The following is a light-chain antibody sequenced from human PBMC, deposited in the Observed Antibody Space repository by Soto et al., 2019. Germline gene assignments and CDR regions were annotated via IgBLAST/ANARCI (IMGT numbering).Light chain of an antibody. CDR1: SSDVGAYNY. Sequence: QSVLTQPASASGSPGQSITISCTGTSSDVGAYNYVSWYQQHPGKAPKLMIYGVSNRPSGISNRFSGSKSGNTASLTISGLQPEDEADYYCNSYAGNIGYVFGTGTKVTVL. CDR2: GVS. J-gene: IGLJ1*01. V-gene: IGLV2-14*03. CDR3: NSYAGNIGYV.